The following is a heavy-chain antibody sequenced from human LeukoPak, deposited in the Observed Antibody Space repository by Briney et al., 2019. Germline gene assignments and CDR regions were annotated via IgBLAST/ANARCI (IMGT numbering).Heavy chain of an antibody. CDR2: INHSGSS. D-gene: IGHD5-12*01. V-gene: IGHV4-34*01. Sequence: SETLSLTCAVYGGSFSGYSWSWIRQPPGKGLEWIGEINHSGSSNYNPSLKGRINISVDTSKSQSSLNLISVTAADTAVYYCARGLYSGSPRDAFDIWGQGTMVTVS. CDR1: GGSFSGYS. CDR3: ARGLYSGSPRDAFDI. J-gene: IGHJ3*02.